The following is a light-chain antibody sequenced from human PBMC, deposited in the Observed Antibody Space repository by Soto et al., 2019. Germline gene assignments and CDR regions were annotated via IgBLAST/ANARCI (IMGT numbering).Light chain of an antibody. CDR3: QQTFSIPRT. CDR1: QNVRSY. CDR2: ETS. V-gene: IGKV1-39*01. J-gene: IGKJ1*01. Sequence: DLQMTQSPSSLSASVGDRVTIACRASQNVRSYLNWYQQRPGKAPKLLISETSTLESGVPSKFSGTGYGTDFTLTIISLQPEDFPTYYCQQTFSIPRTFGPGTKVEI.